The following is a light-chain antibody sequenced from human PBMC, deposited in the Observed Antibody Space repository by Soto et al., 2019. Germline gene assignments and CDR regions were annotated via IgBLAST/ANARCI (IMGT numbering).Light chain of an antibody. V-gene: IGKV3-20*01. CDR2: GAS. CDR1: QSVSSSF. CDR3: QQYGSFWT. J-gene: IGKJ1*01. Sequence: EIVLTQSPGTLSLSPGERATLSCRASQSVSSSFLAWYQQKPGQAPRLLIYGASSRATGIPDRFSGSGSGTVFILTISRLEPEDFAVYYCQQYGSFWTFGQGTKVEIK.